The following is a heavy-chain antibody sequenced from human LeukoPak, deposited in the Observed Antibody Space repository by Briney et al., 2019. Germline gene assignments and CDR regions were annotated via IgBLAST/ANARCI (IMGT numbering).Heavy chain of an antibody. V-gene: IGHV4-34*01. CDR1: GGSFSGYY. CDR3: ARASSYDSVTRYNPSWFGP. Sequence: SETLSLTCAVYGGSFSGYYWSWIRQPPGKGLEWIGEINHSGSTNYNPSLKSRVTISIDTSKKQISLKLTSVTAADTAIYYCARASSYDSVTRYNPSWFGPWGQGSLVTVSS. J-gene: IGHJ5*02. D-gene: IGHD3-22*01. CDR2: INHSGST.